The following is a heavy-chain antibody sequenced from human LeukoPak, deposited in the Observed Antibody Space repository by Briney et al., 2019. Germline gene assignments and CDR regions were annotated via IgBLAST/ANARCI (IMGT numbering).Heavy chain of an antibody. D-gene: IGHD2-21*02. CDR1: GSSFTNYS. CDR2: IYPADSHA. V-gene: IGHV5-51*01. Sequence: RGESLKISCKASGSSFTNYSIGWVRQLPGKGLEWMGIIYPADSHARYSPSFQGQVTISADESIYTAYLQWNSLKASDTATYYCARRSVTASYTYFDYWGQGTLVTVSS. J-gene: IGHJ4*02. CDR3: ARRSVTASYTYFDY.